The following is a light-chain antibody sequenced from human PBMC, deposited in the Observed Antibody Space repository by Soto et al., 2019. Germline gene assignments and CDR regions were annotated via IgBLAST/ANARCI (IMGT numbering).Light chain of an antibody. CDR1: SSDVGGYDY. CDR2: DVN. CDR3: CSYAGSYSWV. V-gene: IGLV2-11*01. Sequence: QSVLTQPRSVSGSPGQSVTLSCTGTSSDVGGYDYVSWYQQHPGKAPKLMIYDVNKRPSGVPDRFSGSKSGNTASLTISGLQADDESDYYCCSYAGSYSWVFGGGTQLTVL. J-gene: IGLJ2*01.